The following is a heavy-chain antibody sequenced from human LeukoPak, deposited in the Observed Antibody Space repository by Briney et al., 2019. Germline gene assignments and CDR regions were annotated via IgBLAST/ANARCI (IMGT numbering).Heavy chain of an antibody. CDR2: ISSSSSYI. CDR1: GFTFSSYG. V-gene: IGHV3-21*01. Sequence: GGSLRLSCAAAGFTFSSYGMTWVRQAPGKGLEWVSSISSSSSYIYYADSVKGRFTISRDNAKNSLYLQMNSLRAEDTAVYYCARDLTFGVVINYYYYGMDVWGQGTTVTVSS. CDR3: ARDLTFGVVINYYYYGMDV. J-gene: IGHJ6*02. D-gene: IGHD3-3*01.